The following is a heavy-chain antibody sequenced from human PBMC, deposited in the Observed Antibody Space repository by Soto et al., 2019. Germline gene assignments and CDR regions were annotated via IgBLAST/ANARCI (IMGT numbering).Heavy chain of an antibody. J-gene: IGHJ4*02. Sequence: SVKVSCKDSGGLFSSFAISWVRQAPGQGLEWLGGIIPVFGTTNYAEKFQGRVTITADESTNTAYMELSSLTSGDTAMYYCGRGGGPYVWFNEFWGQGTLVTV. CDR2: IIPVFGTT. CDR3: GRGGGPYVWFNEF. D-gene: IGHD3-16*01. CDR1: GGLFSSFA. V-gene: IGHV1-69*13.